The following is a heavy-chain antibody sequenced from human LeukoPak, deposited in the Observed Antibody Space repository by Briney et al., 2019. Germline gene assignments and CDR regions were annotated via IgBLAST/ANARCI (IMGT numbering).Heavy chain of an antibody. J-gene: IGHJ4*02. D-gene: IGHD3-10*01. CDR2: ISSSSSTI. V-gene: IGHV3-48*01. Sequence: GGSLRLSCAASGFTFSSYSMNWVRQAPGKGLEWVSYISSSSSTIYYADSVKGRFTISRDNSKNTLYLQMNSLRAEDTAVYYCAKGSLGSDYWGQGTLVTVSS. CDR3: AKGSLGSDY. CDR1: GFTFSSYS.